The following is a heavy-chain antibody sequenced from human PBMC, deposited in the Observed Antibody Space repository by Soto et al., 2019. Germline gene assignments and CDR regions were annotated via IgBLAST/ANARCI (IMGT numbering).Heavy chain of an antibody. J-gene: IGHJ6*02. CDR3: ARAPEKDYYYGMDV. CDR2: INPNSGGT. V-gene: IGHV1-2*02. CDR1: GYTFTGYY. Sequence: ASVKVSCKASGYTFTGYYMHWVRQAPGQGLEWMGWINPNSGGTNYAQKFQGRVTMTRDTSISTAYMELSRLRSDDTAVYYCARAPEKDYYYGMDVWGQGTTVTVSS.